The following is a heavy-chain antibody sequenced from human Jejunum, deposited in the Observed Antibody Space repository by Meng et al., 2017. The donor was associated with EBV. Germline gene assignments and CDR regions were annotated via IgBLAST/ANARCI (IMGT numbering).Heavy chain of an antibody. CDR2: VNTGNGKT. CDR1: GYTFTSYP. D-gene: IGHD1-14*01. CDR3: ASRPENDVGHVDY. V-gene: IGHV1-3*04. Sequence: QVHLVQSGAEVKKPGASVKVSCKASGYTFTSYPMHWVRQAPGQRLQWMGWVNTGNGKTEYSQNFQGRVTITRDTSANTAYMELSSLRSEDTAVYYCASRPENDVGHVDYWGQGTLFTVSS. J-gene: IGHJ4*02.